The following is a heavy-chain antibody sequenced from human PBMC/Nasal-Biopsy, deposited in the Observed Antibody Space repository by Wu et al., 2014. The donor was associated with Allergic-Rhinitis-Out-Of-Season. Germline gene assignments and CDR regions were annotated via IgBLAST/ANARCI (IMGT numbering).Heavy chain of an antibody. CDR2: INGDGSNT. D-gene: IGHD6-19*01. CDR3: ARGSSSGWPDFSDS. CDR1: GFTLSTYW. Sequence: LRLSCAASGFTLSTYWMHWVRQAPGKGLVWVSRINGDGSNTGYADSVKGRFTISRDNAKNTLYLQMNSLRAEDTAVYYCARGSSSGWPDFSDSWGQGTLV. J-gene: IGHJ4*02. V-gene: IGHV3-74*01.